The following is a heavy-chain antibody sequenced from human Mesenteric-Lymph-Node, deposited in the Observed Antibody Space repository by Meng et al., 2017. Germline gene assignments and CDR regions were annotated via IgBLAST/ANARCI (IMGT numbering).Heavy chain of an antibody. V-gene: IGHV2-5*01. J-gene: IGHJ1*01. CDR1: GFSLDTGGMG. Sequence: SGPTLVKPTQTLTLTCLFSGFSLDTGGMGVGWIRQPPGKALEWLAVNYWNNDKRFSPSLKTRLTITKDTSRNQVALTLTNVDPADTATYYCAHIGLSGTYMFQHWGQGTLVTVSS. D-gene: IGHD6-13*01. CDR2: NYWNNDK. CDR3: AHIGLSGTYMFQH.